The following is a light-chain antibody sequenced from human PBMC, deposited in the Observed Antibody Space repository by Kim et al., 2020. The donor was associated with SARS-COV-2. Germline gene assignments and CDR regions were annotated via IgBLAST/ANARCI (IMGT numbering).Light chain of an antibody. CDR1: KMGDKY. V-gene: IGLV3-1*01. CDR3: QSWDSSTVV. CDR2: QDK. J-gene: IGLJ3*02. Sequence: SYELTQPPSLSVSPGQAANITCSGPKMGDKYVSWYQQKTGQSPLLVIYQDKKRPSVIPERFSGSNSGNTATLTISGAQPLDEADYYCQSWDSSTVVFGGG.